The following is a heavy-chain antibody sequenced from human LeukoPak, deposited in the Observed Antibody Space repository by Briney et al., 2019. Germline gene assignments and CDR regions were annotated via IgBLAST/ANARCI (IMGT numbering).Heavy chain of an antibody. V-gene: IGHV4-34*01. Sequence: PSETLSLTCAVYGGSFSGYYWSWIRQPPGKGPEWIGEINHSGSTNYNPSLKSRVTISVDTSKNQFSLKLSSVTAADTAVYYCARRTGSADYWGQGTLVTVSS. CDR3: ARRTGSADY. J-gene: IGHJ4*02. D-gene: IGHD3/OR15-3a*01. CDR1: GGSFSGYY. CDR2: INHSGST.